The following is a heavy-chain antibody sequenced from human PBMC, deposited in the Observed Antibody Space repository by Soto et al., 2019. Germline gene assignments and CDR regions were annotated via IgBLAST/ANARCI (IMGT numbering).Heavy chain of an antibody. V-gene: IGHV4-61*05. D-gene: IGHD5-12*01. Sequence: PAETLSLTCTVSGGSISSSSYYWSWIRQPPGKALEWIGNIYYTGSTTYSPSLKSRVAISVDTSKNQFSMKLSSVTAADTAVYYCARHYNSAYDHSLDYWGQGTLVTVSS. J-gene: IGHJ4*02. CDR1: GGSISSSSYY. CDR2: IYYTGST. CDR3: ARHYNSAYDHSLDY.